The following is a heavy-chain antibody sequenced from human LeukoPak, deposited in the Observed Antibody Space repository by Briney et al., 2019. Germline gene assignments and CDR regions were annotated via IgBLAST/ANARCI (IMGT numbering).Heavy chain of an antibody. CDR3: ARAVAVAGRSRGLDF. CDR1: GYTFSGYD. D-gene: IGHD6-19*01. J-gene: IGHJ4*02. Sequence: ASVRLSCKASGYTFSGYDMHWVRQAPGKGLEWVGWIKHNRGGTNYAQTVKGRVTITRDNSNSTAYMELSRLRSDDTAVYYCARAVAVAGRSRGLDFWGQGTLVTVSS. V-gene: IGHV1-2*02. CDR2: IKHNRGGT.